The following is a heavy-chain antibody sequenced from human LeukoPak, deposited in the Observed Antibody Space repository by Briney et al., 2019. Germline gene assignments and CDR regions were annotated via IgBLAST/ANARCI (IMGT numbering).Heavy chain of an antibody. CDR2: TSVYNGNT. CDR3: ARVVSGSYYYLDY. CDR1: GYTFTNYG. Sequence: ASVKVSCQASGYTFTNYGITWVRQASGQGLEWMGWTSVYNGNTVYAQKLQGRLTMTTDTSTSTVYMELRSLRSDDTAIYYCARVVSGSYYYLDYWGQGTQVTVSS. J-gene: IGHJ4*02. V-gene: IGHV1-18*01. D-gene: IGHD1-26*01.